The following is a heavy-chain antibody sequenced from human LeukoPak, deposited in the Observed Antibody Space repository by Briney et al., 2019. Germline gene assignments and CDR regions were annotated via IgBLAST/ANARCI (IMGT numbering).Heavy chain of an antibody. CDR1: GYGFPNYG. J-gene: IGHJ5*02. Sequence: ASVKVSCKASGYGFPNYGISWVRQAPGQGLEWLGRISTYNGNTNYAQKLQGRVTMTTDTSTSTAYMELRSLRSDDTAVYYCARPLRYCSGGSCSGGNWFDPWGQGTLVTVSS. CDR2: ISTYNGNT. CDR3: ARPLRYCSGGSCSGGNWFDP. D-gene: IGHD2-15*01. V-gene: IGHV1-18*01.